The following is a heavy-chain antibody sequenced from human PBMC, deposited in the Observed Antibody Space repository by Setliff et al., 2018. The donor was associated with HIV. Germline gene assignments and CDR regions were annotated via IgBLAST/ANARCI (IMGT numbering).Heavy chain of an antibody. Sequence: SETLSLTCTVSAVSIGGYSWSWIRQSPGKGLEWIGSIYSTDTTNHNPSLESRVTISVDKSKNQFSLKLNSVTAADTAVYYCARHGTWNSQRFHFDCWGQGTPVTVSS. V-gene: IGHV4-4*09. D-gene: IGHD1-7*01. J-gene: IGHJ4*02. CDR1: AVSIGGYS. CDR2: IYSTDTT. CDR3: ARHGTWNSQRFHFDC.